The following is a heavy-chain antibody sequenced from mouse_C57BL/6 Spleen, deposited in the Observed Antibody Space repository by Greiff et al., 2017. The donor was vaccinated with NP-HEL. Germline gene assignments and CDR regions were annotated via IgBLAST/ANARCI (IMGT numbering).Heavy chain of an antibody. CDR3: VRQSYYDYDDWYFDV. V-gene: IGHV10-1*01. D-gene: IGHD2-4*01. CDR1: GFSFNTYA. Sequence: DVQLVESGGGLVQPKGSLKLSCAASGFSFNTYAMNWVRQAPGKGLEWVARIRSKSNNYATYYADSVKDRFTISRDDSESMLYLQMNNLKTEDTAMYYCVRQSYYDYDDWYFDVWGTGTTVTVSS. CDR2: IRSKSNNYAT. J-gene: IGHJ1*03.